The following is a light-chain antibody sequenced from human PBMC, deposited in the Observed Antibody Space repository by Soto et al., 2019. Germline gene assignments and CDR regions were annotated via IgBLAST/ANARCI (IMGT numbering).Light chain of an antibody. CDR2: DAS. V-gene: IGKV3-11*01. Sequence: EIVLTQSPATLSSSPGERATLSCRASQSVSSYLAWYQQKPGQTPRLLIYDASNRATGIPARFSGSGSGTDFTLTISSLEPEDFAVYYCQQRNNWPSLFTFGPGTKVDI. CDR1: QSVSSY. J-gene: IGKJ3*01. CDR3: QQRNNWPSLFT.